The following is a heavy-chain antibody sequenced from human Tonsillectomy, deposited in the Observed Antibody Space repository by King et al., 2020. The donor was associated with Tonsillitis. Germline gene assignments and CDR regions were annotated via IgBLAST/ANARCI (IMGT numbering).Heavy chain of an antibody. Sequence: VQLVQSGAEVKKPGASVKVSCKASGYTFTSYGITWVRQAPGPGLEWMGWISAYNGYTNYAQKMQGRVTMTTDTSTSTAYMELRSLRSDDTAVYYCARTDSSGYVEDLDYWGQGTLVTVSS. V-gene: IGHV1-18*01. CDR2: ISAYNGYT. CDR3: ARTDSSGYVEDLDY. J-gene: IGHJ4*02. D-gene: IGHD3-22*01. CDR1: GYTFTSYG.